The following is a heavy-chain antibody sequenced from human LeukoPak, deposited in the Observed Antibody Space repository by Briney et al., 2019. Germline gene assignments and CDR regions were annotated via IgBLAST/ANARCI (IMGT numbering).Heavy chain of an antibody. CDR2: IWYDGSNK. J-gene: IGHJ4*02. CDR3: ARVVDYDFWSGYYGIDY. V-gene: IGHV3-33*08. Sequence: GGSLRLSCAASGFTFSSTSMSWVRQAPGKGLEWVAVIWYDGSNKYYADSVKGRFTISRDNSKNTLYLQMNSLRAEDTAVYYCARVVDYDFWSGYYGIDYWGQGTLVTVSS. D-gene: IGHD3-3*01. CDR1: GFTFSSTS.